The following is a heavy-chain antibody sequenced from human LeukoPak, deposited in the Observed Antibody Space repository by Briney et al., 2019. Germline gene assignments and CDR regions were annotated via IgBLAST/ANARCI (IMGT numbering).Heavy chain of an antibody. CDR1: GYSISSNYY. CDR3: ARGRYRIAVAGILWFDP. J-gene: IGHJ5*02. V-gene: IGHV4-38-2*02. Sequence: PSETLSLTCIASGYSISSNYYWSWIRQPPGKGLEWIGEINHSGSTNYNPSLKSRVTISVDTSKNQFSLKLSSVTAADTAVYYCARGRYRIAVAGILWFDPWGQGTLVTVSS. D-gene: IGHD6-19*01. CDR2: INHSGST.